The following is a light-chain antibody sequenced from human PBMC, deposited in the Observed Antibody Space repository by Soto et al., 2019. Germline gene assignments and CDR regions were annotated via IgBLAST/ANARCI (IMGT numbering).Light chain of an antibody. J-gene: IGKJ5*01. CDR1: QTITGS. CDR3: QQTYSIPLT. CDR2: NSN. V-gene: IGKV1-39*01. Sequence: DIQMTQSPSSLSASVGDRVTITCRASQTITGSLNWYQQRPGKAPNLLIYNSNSLQSGVPPRFSGSESGTDFTLTISSLQPEDFATYYCQQTYSIPLTFGQGTRLDIK.